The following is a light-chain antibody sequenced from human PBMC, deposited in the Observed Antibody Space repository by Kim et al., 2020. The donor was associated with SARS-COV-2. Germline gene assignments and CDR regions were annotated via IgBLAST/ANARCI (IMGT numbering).Light chain of an antibody. CDR3: QAWDSSTAV. V-gene: IGLV3-1*01. CDR1: ELCVKF. CDR2: QDR. J-gene: IGLJ3*02. Sequence: SVSPRQTASSTCSGNELCVKFAYWYQQKPGQPPVLVIYQDRKRPSGIPGRFSGSNSGNTATLTISGTQAMDEADYYCQAWDSSTAVFGGGTQLTVL.